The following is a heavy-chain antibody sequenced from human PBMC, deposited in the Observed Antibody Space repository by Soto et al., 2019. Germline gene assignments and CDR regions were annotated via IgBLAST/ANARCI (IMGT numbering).Heavy chain of an antibody. CDR1: GGSISSGGYS. J-gene: IGHJ4*02. Sequence: SETLSLTCAVSGGSISSGGYSWSWIRQPPGKGLEWIGYIYHSGSTCYNPSLKSRVTISVDRSKNQFSLKLSSVTAADTAVYYCARGNSVRGVTKLDYWGQGTLVTVSS. CDR3: ARGNSVRGVTKLDY. D-gene: IGHD3-10*01. V-gene: IGHV4-30-2*01. CDR2: IYHSGST.